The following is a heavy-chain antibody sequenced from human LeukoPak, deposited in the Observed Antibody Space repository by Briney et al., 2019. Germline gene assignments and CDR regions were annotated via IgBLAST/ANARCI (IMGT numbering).Heavy chain of an antibody. CDR3: ARQDVVPAAPGEFQH. J-gene: IGHJ1*01. V-gene: IGHV4-38-2*01. CDR1: GYSISSGYY. D-gene: IGHD2-2*01. CDR2: IYHSGST. Sequence: SETLSLTCAVSGYSISSGYYWGWIRRPPGKGLEWIGSIYHSGSTYYNPSLKSRVTISVDTSKNQFSLKLSSVTAADTAVYYCARQDVVPAAPGEFQHWGQGTLVTVSS.